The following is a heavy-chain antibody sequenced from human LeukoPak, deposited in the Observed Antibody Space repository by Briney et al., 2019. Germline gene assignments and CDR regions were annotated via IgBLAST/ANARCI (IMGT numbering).Heavy chain of an antibody. V-gene: IGHV1-8*01. J-gene: IGHJ4*02. CDR1: GYTFTSYD. CDR2: MNPNSGNT. D-gene: IGHD6-19*01. Sequence: ASVKVSCKASGYTFTSYDMDWVRQAGGQGLEGRRWMNPNSGNTGYAQKFQGRVTMTRTTSISTAYMELSSLRSEDTAVYYCARGRRYSSGSMGYWGQGTLVTVSS. CDR3: ARGRRYSSGSMGY.